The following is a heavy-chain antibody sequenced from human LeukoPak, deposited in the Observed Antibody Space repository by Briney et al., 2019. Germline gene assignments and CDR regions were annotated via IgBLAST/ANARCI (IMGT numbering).Heavy chain of an antibody. CDR1: GGSISSDY. Sequence: PSETLSLTCTVSGGSISSDYWSWIRQPPGKGLEWIGYIYYSGSTNYNPSLKSRVTISVDTSKKQFSLKLSSVAAADTAVYYCARGPTATSLYYFDYWGQGTLVTVSS. CDR2: IYYSGST. J-gene: IGHJ4*02. D-gene: IGHD4-17*01. V-gene: IGHV4-59*01. CDR3: ARGPTATSLYYFDY.